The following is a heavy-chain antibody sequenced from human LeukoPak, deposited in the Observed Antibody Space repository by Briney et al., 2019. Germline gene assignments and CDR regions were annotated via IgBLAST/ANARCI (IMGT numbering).Heavy chain of an antibody. CDR2: INPNSGGT. CDR3: ARDKRFVVVVAATKSGWFDP. V-gene: IGHV1-2*02. Sequence: ASVKVSCKASGYAFTGYYMHWVRQAPGQGLEWMGWINPNSGGTNYAQKFQGRVTITRDTSISTAYMELSRLRSDDTAVYYCARDKRFVVVVAATKSGWFDPWGQGTLVTVSS. CDR1: GYAFTGYY. J-gene: IGHJ5*02. D-gene: IGHD2-15*01.